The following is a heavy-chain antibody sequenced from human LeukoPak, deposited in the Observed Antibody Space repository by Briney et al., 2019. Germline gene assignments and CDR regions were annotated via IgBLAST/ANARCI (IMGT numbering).Heavy chain of an antibody. V-gene: IGHV5-51*01. J-gene: IGHJ5*02. D-gene: IGHD2-2*01. CDR2: IYPGDSDT. Sequence: GESLEISCKGSGYSFTSYWIGWVRQMPGKGLEWMGTIYPGDSDTRYSPSFQGQVTISADKSISTAYLQWSILKASDTAMYYCARHSCSSTSCFTGFDPWGQGTLVTVSS. CDR1: GYSFTSYW. CDR3: ARHSCSSTSCFTGFDP.